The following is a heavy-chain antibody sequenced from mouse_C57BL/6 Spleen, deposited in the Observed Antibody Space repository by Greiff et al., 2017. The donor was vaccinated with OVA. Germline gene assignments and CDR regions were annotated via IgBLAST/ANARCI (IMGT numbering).Heavy chain of an antibody. Sequence: QVQLQQSGAELVRPGTSVKVSCKASGYAFPNYLIEWVKQRPGQGLEWIGVINPGSGGTNYNEKFKGKATLTADKSSSTAYMQLSSLTSEDSAVYVCARSAITTAYYAMDYWGQGTSVTVSA. D-gene: IGHD1-1*01. CDR3: ARSAITTAYYAMDY. CDR1: GYAFPNYL. V-gene: IGHV1-54*01. J-gene: IGHJ4*01. CDR2: INPGSGGT.